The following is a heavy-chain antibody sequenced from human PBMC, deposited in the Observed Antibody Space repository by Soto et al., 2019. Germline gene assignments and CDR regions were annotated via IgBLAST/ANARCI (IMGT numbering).Heavy chain of an antibody. CDR2: IIPIFGTA. D-gene: IGHD2-2*02. V-gene: IGHV1-69*13. CDR1: GGTFSSYA. Sequence: GASVKVSCKASGGTFSSYAISWVRQAPGQGLEWMGGIIPIFGTANYAQKFQGRVTITADESTSTAYMELSSLRSEYTAVYYCARDLGYCTSTSCYTTFLYYYGMDVWGQGTTVTVSS. CDR3: ARDLGYCTSTSCYTTFLYYYGMDV. J-gene: IGHJ6*02.